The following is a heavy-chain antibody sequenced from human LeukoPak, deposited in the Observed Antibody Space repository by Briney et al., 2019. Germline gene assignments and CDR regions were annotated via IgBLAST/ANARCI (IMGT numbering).Heavy chain of an antibody. CDR1: GYTFTSYG. CDR2: ISAFNGNT. CDR3: ARGSQGVPGAIHAY. D-gene: IGHD2-2*02. Sequence: VASVKVSCKVSGYTFTSYGITWVRQAPGQGLEWKGWISAFNGNTNNTQRLQGRITLTTDTSTSTAYMEVRSLTSDDTAVYYCARGSQGVPGAIHAYWGQGTLVTVSS. V-gene: IGHV1-18*01. J-gene: IGHJ4*02.